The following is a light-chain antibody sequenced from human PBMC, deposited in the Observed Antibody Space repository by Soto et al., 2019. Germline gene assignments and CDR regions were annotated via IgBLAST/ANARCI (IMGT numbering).Light chain of an antibody. CDR2: DVS. Sequence: QSALTQPASVSGSPGQSITISCTGTSSDVGGYDYVSWYQQHPGKAPKVMIYDVSNRPSGVSYRFSGSKSGNTASLTISGLQAEDEADYYCSSYTTSSTRVFGAGTKLTVL. CDR3: SSYTTSSTRV. CDR1: SSDVGGYDY. V-gene: IGLV2-14*01. J-gene: IGLJ3*02.